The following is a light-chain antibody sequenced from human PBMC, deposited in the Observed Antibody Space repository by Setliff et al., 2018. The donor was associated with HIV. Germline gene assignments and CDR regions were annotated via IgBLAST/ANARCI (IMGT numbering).Light chain of an antibody. CDR2: DDN. J-gene: IGLJ1*01. CDR1: NIGSKS. Sequence: SYELTQPPSVSVAPGKTARITCGGNNIGSKSVHWYQQKPGQAPVLVVYDDNDRPSGIPERFSGSNSGNTATLTSSRVEAGDEADYYCQVWDSSSDHHVFGTGTKVTVL. V-gene: IGLV3-21*03. CDR3: QVWDSSSDHHV.